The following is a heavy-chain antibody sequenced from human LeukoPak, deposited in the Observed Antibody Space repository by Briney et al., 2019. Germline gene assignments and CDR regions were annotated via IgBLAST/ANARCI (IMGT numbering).Heavy chain of an antibody. J-gene: IGHJ3*02. CDR2: IYSGGST. CDR1: GFTVSSNY. D-gene: IGHD1-26*01. CDR3: ARGGSYLSAFDI. V-gene: IGHV3-53*01. Sequence: GGSLRLSCAASGFTVSSNYMSWVRQAPGKGLEWVSIIYSGGSTFYADSVKGRFTISRDNSKNTRYLQMNSLRAEDTAVYYCARGGSYLSAFDIWGQGTMVSVSS.